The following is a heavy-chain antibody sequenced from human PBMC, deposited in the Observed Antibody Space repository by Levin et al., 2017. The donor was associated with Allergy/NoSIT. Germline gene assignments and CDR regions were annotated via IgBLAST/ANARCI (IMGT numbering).Heavy chain of an antibody. Sequence: GESLKISCKASGYTFTSYYMHWVRQAPGQGLEWMGIINPSGGSTSYAQKFQGRVTMTRDTSTSTVYMELSSLRSEDTAVYYCARDRGSGGSCNYWGQGTLVTVSS. CDR2: INPSGGST. CDR1: GYTFTSYY. J-gene: IGHJ4*02. V-gene: IGHV1-46*01. CDR3: ARDRGSGGSCNY. D-gene: IGHD2-15*01.